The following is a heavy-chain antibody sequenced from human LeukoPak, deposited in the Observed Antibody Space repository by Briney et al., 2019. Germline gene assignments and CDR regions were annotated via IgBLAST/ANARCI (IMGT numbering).Heavy chain of an antibody. V-gene: IGHV4-39*01. CDR2: IYYSGST. D-gene: IGHD3-10*01. J-gene: IGHJ4*02. Sequence: SETLSLTCTVSGGSISSRSYYWGWLRHPPGKGLEWFGRIYYSGSTYYIPSLKRRVTISVDTSKNQFSLKLSSVTAADTAVYYCARLTRSGSYPLYFDYWGQGSLVTVSS. CDR1: GGSISSRSYY. CDR3: ARLTRSGSYPLYFDY.